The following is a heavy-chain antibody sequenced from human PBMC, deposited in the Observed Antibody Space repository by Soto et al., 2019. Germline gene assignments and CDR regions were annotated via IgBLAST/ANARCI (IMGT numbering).Heavy chain of an antibody. Sequence: SVKVSCKASGGTFSSYAISWVRQAPGQGLEWMGGIIPIFGTANYAQKFQGRVTITADESTSTAYMELSSLRSEDTAVYYCARDGEYSSSLRGSVGYYHGMDVWGQGTTVTVPS. CDR2: IIPIFGTA. CDR3: ARDGEYSSSLRGSVGYYHGMDV. V-gene: IGHV1-69*13. D-gene: IGHD6-6*01. CDR1: GGTFSSYA. J-gene: IGHJ6*02.